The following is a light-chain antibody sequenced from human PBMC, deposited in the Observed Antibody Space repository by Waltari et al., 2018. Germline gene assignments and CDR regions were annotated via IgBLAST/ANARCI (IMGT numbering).Light chain of an antibody. CDR2: GVS. Sequence: QSALTQPASVSGSPGQSITISCTGTSSDIGFYNYVSWYQQHPGKAPQLMIFGVSERPSGVSNRFSGSKSGNTASLTISGVQAEDEADYYCNSYAGSSSWVFGGGTKLTVL. J-gene: IGLJ3*02. CDR3: NSYAGSSSWV. CDR1: SSDIGFYNY. V-gene: IGLV2-14*01.